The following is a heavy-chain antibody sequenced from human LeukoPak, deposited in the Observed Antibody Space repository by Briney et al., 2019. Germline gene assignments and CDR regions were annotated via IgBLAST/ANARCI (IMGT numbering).Heavy chain of an antibody. CDR1: GFTFSSYS. V-gene: IGHV3-21*01. Sequence: PGGSLRLSCAASGFTFSSYSMTWVRQAPGKGLEWVSSISSSSSYIYYADSVKGRFTISRDNAKNSLYLQMNSLRAEDTAVYYCARDPHDYGGNSSPAGYWGQGTLVTVSS. D-gene: IGHD4-17*01. CDR2: ISSSSSYI. CDR3: ARDPHDYGGNSSPAGY. J-gene: IGHJ4*02.